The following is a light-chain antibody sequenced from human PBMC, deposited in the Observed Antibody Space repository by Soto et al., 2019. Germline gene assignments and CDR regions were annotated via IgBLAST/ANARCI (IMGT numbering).Light chain of an antibody. Sequence: DVQMTQSPSSLSASVGDRVTITCRASRSIDNYLNWYQQKPGEAPQLLIYAASSLHSGVPSRFSGSGSGTDFTLTIRSLQPEDFATYYCQQSFSTPFFTVGPGTKVDIK. J-gene: IGKJ3*01. CDR3: QQSFSTPFFT. V-gene: IGKV1-39*01. CDR2: AAS. CDR1: RSIDNY.